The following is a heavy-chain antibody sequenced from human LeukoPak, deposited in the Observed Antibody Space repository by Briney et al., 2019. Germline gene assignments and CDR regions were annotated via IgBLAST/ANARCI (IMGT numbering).Heavy chain of an antibody. J-gene: IGHJ4*02. CDR1: GFTFSSYS. CDR2: ISSSSSTI. CDR3: ARDSSLYYYDSSGPDY. D-gene: IGHD3-22*01. Sequence: GGSLRLSCAASGFTFSSYSMNWVRQAPGKGLEWVSYISSSSSTIYYADSVKGRFTISRDNSKNTLYLQMNSLRAEDTAVYYCARDSSLYYYDSSGPDYWGQGTLVTVSS. V-gene: IGHV3-48*01.